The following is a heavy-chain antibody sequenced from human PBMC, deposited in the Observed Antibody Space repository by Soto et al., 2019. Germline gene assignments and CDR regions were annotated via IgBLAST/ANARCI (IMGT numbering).Heavy chain of an antibody. D-gene: IGHD3-22*01. Sequence: QVQLVQSGAEVKKPGASVKISCKASGYTFTSNAMHWVRQAPGQRLEWMGWINAGNGNTKYSQKFQGRVTITRDTSATTAYMELSNLTSEDTAVYYGAGEGYDSSSYPCGYWGQGTLVTGSS. CDR2: INAGNGNT. CDR3: AGEGYDSSSYPCGY. CDR1: GYTFTSNA. V-gene: IGHV1-3*01. J-gene: IGHJ4*02.